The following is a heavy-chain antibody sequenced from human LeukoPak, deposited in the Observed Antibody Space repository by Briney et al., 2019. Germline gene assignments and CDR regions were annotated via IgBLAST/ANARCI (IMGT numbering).Heavy chain of an antibody. V-gene: IGHV3-21*01. Sequence: GGSLRLSCAASGFTFSSYSMNWVRQAPGKGLEWVSSISSSSSYIYYADSVKGRFTISRDNAKNSLYLQMNSLRAEDTAVYYCARVSLTAAVAFDIWGQGTMVTVSS. CDR2: ISSSSSYI. CDR3: ARVSLTAAVAFDI. J-gene: IGHJ3*02. D-gene: IGHD3-9*01. CDR1: GFTFSSYS.